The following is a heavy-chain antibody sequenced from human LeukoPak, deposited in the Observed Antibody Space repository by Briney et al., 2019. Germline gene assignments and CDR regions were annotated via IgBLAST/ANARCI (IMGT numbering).Heavy chain of an antibody. Sequence: GGSLRLSCAASGFTFSRFGMSWVRQAPGKGREWVSAITVTGDRTYYADSVNGRFSIPRNNSKNTLHLQMDSLRAEDTAVYFCANDHSSTWYIASWGQGTLVTVSS. V-gene: IGHV3-23*01. CDR1: GFTFSRFG. CDR2: ITVTGDRT. CDR3: ANDHSSTWYIAS. J-gene: IGHJ4*02. D-gene: IGHD6-13*01.